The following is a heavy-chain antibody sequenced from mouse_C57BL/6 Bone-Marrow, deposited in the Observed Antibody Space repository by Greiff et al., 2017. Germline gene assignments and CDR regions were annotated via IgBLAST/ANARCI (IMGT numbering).Heavy chain of an antibody. CDR3: ARENYDYDWFAY. CDR2: IYPGSGNT. J-gene: IGHJ3*01. Sequence: VQLQQSGAELVRPGASVKLSCKASGYTFTDYYINWVKQRPGQGLEWIARIYPGSGNTYYNEKFKGKATLTAEKSSSTAYMQLSSLTSEDSAVYFCARENYDYDWFAYGGQGTLVTVSA. V-gene: IGHV1-76*01. D-gene: IGHD2-4*01. CDR1: GYTFTDYY.